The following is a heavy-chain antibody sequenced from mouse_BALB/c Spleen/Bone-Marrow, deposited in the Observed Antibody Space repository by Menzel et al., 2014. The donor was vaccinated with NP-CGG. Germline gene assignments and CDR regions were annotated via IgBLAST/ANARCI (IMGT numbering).Heavy chain of an antibody. V-gene: IGHV1-69*01. CDR2: IDTSDSYT. CDR1: GYTFTDYW. J-gene: IGHJ3*01. CDR3: ARSDYRYDPFAY. D-gene: IGHD2-14*01. Sequence: QVQLQQPGAELVMPGASVKMSCKASGYTFTDYWMHWVKQGPGQGLEWIGAIDTSDSYTSYNQKFKGKATLTVDESSSTAYMQLSSLTSEDSAVYYCARSDYRYDPFAYWGQGTLVTVSA.